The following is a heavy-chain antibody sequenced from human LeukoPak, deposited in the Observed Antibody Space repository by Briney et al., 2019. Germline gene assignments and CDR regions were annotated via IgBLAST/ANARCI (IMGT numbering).Heavy chain of an antibody. D-gene: IGHD5-12*01. J-gene: IGHJ4*02. V-gene: IGHV4-4*07. CDR1: GGSIGTYC. CDR2: IYPSGST. CDR3: ARDRSGYSEYYFDY. Sequence: SETLSLTCTVSGGSIGTYCWSWIRQPAEKGLEWIGRIYPSGSTYYNPSLKSRVTISIDKSKNQFSLRLTSVTAADTAVYYCARDRSGYSEYYFDYWGQGSLVTVSS.